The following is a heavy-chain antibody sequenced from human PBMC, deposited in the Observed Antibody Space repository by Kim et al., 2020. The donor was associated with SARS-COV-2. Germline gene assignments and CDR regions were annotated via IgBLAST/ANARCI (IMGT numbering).Heavy chain of an antibody. CDR2: IYYSGST. CDR1: GGSISSGGYY. D-gene: IGHD3-10*01. J-gene: IGHJ5*02. V-gene: IGHV4-31*03. CDR3: ARDLVVRGVKGSPGP. Sequence: SETLSLTCTVSGGSISSGGYYWSWIRQHPGKGLEWIGYIYYSGSTYYNPSLKSRVTISVDTSKNQFSLKLSSVTAADTAVYYCARDLVVRGVKGSPGPWGQGTLVTVSS.